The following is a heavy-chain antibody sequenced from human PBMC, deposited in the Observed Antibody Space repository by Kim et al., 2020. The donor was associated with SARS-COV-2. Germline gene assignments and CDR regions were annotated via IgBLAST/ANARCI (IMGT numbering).Heavy chain of an antibody. D-gene: IGHD3-10*01. CDR1: GYTLTELS. V-gene: IGHV1-24*01. CDR3: ATRTPRINMVRGVITTPYHYYGMDV. CDR2: FDPEDGET. Sequence: ASVKVSCKVSGYTLTELSMHWVRQAPGKGLEWMGGFDPEDGETIYAQKFQGRVTMTEDASTDTAYMEVSSLRSEDTAVYYCATRTPRINMVRGVITTPYHYYGMDVWGQGTTVTVSS. J-gene: IGHJ6*02.